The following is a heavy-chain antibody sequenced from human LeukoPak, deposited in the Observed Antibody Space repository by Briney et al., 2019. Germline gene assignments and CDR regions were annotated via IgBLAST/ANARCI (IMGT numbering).Heavy chain of an antibody. CDR3: ARVPIAAAHDDAFDI. J-gene: IGHJ3*02. CDR2: INPSGGST. CDR1: GYTFTGYY. Sequence: ASVKVSCKASGYTFTGYYMHWVRQAPGQGLEWMGIINPSGGSTSYAQKFQGRVTMTRDMSTSTVYMELSSLRSEDTAVYYCARVPIAAAHDDAFDIWGQGTMVTVSS. D-gene: IGHD6-13*01. V-gene: IGHV1-46*01.